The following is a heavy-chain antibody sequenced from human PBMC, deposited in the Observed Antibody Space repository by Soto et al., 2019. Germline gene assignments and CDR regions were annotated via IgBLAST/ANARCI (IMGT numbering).Heavy chain of an antibody. CDR1: GFTFSSYA. Sequence: EVQLLESGGGLVQPGGSLRLSCAASGFTFSSYAMSWVRQAPGKGLEWVSAISGRGGSTYYADSVKGRFTISRDNTKNTLYLQMNSLRAEDTAVYYCAKGRWLQQNYGMDVWGQGTTVTVSS. J-gene: IGHJ6*02. V-gene: IGHV3-23*01. D-gene: IGHD5-12*01. CDR3: AKGRWLQQNYGMDV. CDR2: ISGRGGST.